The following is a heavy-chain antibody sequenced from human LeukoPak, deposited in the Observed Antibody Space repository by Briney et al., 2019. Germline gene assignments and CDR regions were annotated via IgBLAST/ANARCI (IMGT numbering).Heavy chain of an antibody. Sequence: GESLKISCKGSGYSVTSYWIGWVRQMPGKGLKWMGIIYPGDSDARYSPSFQGQVTISADKSISTAYLQWSSLKAPDTAMYYCARRRDLYSGSYYPFDYWGQGTLVTVSS. CDR2: IYPGDSDA. D-gene: IGHD1-26*01. CDR1: GYSVTSYW. V-gene: IGHV5-51*01. CDR3: ARRRDLYSGSYYPFDY. J-gene: IGHJ4*02.